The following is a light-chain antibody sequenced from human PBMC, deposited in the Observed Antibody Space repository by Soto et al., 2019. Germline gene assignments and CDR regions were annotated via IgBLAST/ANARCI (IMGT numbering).Light chain of an antibody. CDR3: QQYNSYSRA. V-gene: IGKV1-5*01. CDR2: DAS. Sequence: IQMNQSPSTLSAFLPAIAPLTFPASQSVSNWLAWYQQKRGKAPKLLIYDASSLESGVPSRFSGSGSGTEFTLTISSLQPDDFATYYCQQYNSYSRAFGQGTKVDI. J-gene: IGKJ1*01. CDR1: QSVSNW.